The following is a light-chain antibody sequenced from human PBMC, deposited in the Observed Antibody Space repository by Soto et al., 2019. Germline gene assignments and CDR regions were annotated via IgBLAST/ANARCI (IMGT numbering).Light chain of an antibody. V-gene: IGKV3-11*01. J-gene: IGKJ5*01. CDR3: QQRSNWPPPIT. CDR1: QSVSSY. CDR2: DAS. Sequence: EIVLTQSPGTLSLSPGERATLSCRASQSVSSYLAWYQQKPGQAPRLLIYDASNRATGIPARFSGSGSGTDFTLTISRLEPEDFAVYYCQQRSNWPPPITFGQGTRREIK.